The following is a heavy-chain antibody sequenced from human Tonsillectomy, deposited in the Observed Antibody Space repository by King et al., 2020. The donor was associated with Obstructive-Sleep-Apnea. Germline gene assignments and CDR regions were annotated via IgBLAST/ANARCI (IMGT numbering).Heavy chain of an antibody. J-gene: IGHJ4*02. CDR2: IYLGDSDT. V-gene: IGHV5-51*01. CDR1: GYSFTSYW. CDR3: ARAPSDTAMVTVYFDY. Sequence: VQLVQSGAEVKKPGESLKISCKGSGYSFTSYWIGWVRQMPGKGLEWMGIIYLGDSDTRYSPFFQGQVTISADKSFSTAYLQWSSLKASDTAMYYRARAPSDTAMVTVYFDYWGQGTLVTVSS. D-gene: IGHD5-18*01.